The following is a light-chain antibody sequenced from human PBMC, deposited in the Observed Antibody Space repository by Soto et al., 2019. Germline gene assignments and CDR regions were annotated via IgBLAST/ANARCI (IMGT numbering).Light chain of an antibody. CDR3: SSYTTSSTMI. V-gene: IGLV2-14*01. Sequence: QSALTQPASVSGSPGQSITISCTGTSDDIGGYNYVSWYQQHPGKAPKLMIYEVSDRPSGVSNRFSGSKSDNMASLTISGLQAEDEAYYYCSSYTTSSTMIFGGGTKLTVL. J-gene: IGLJ2*01. CDR2: EVS. CDR1: SDDIGGYNY.